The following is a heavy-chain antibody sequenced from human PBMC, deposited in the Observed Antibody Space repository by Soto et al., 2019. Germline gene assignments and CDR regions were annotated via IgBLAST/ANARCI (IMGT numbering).Heavy chain of an antibody. J-gene: IGHJ5*02. Sequence: TSETLSLTCTVSGGSISSYYWSWIRQPPGKELQYIGYIYYSGSTNYNPSLKSRVTISDDTSTNQFSLTLTSVTAADTAVYYCARVPDRWGQGTLVTVSS. V-gene: IGHV4-59*01. CDR1: GGSISSYY. D-gene: IGHD2-2*01. CDR2: IYYSGST. CDR3: ARVPDR.